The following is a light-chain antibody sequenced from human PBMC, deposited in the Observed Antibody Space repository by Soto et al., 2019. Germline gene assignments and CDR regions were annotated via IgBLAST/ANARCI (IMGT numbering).Light chain of an antibody. Sequence: DIQMTQSPSTLSASVGDRVTITCRASQSISSWLAWYQQKPGKAPNLLIYKASSLQSGVPSRFSGSGSGTEFTLTISSLQPDDFATYYCQHYISSPCTFGQGTKVEIK. J-gene: IGKJ1*01. V-gene: IGKV1-5*03. CDR2: KAS. CDR1: QSISSW. CDR3: QHYISSPCT.